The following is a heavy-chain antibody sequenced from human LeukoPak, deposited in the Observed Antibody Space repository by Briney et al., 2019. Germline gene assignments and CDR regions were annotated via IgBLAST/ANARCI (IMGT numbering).Heavy chain of an antibody. Sequence: ASVKVSCKASGGTLSSYAISWVRQAPGQGLEWMGGIIPIFGTANYAQKFQGRVTITADESTSTAYMELSSLRSEDTAVYYCARGWLIFGVVTRFDYWGQGTLVTVSS. CDR1: GGTLSSYA. V-gene: IGHV1-69*13. D-gene: IGHD3-3*01. CDR2: IIPIFGTA. CDR3: ARGWLIFGVVTRFDY. J-gene: IGHJ4*02.